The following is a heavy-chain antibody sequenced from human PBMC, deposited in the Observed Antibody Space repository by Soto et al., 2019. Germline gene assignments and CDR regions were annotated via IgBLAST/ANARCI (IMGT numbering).Heavy chain of an antibody. J-gene: IGHJ4*02. CDR2: ISNDGSNE. CDR3: AKGEVRGIIPSYFDY. Sequence: QVQLVESGGGVVQPGRSLRLSCAGSGFTFRWFGRNWVRQAPGKGLEWVARISNDGSNEYYVDSVKGRFTISRDNSKNTLYLQMDSLRAEDTAVYFCAKGEVRGIIPSYFDYWGLGTLVTVSS. D-gene: IGHD3-10*01. V-gene: IGHV3-30*18. CDR1: GFTFRWFG.